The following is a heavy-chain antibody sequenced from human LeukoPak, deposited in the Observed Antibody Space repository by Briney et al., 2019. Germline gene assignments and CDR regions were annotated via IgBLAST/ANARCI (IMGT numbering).Heavy chain of an antibody. CDR1: GGSISSGGYY. Sequence: PSQTLSLTCTVSGGSISSGGYYWSWIRQHPGKGLEWIGYIYYSGSTYYNPSLKSRVTISVDTSKNQFSLKLSSVTAADTAVYYCAHGDGYNSDWFDPWGQGTLVTVSS. D-gene: IGHD5-24*01. CDR3: AHGDGYNSDWFDP. V-gene: IGHV4-30-4*08. J-gene: IGHJ5*02. CDR2: IYYSGST.